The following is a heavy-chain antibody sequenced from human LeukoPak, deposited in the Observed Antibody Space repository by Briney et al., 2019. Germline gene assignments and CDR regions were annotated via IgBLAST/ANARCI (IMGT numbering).Heavy chain of an antibody. V-gene: IGHV3-23*01. Sequence: GGSLRLSCATSRFTFSSYAMSWVRQAPEKGLEWVSGIGASGGSTYYADSVKGRFTISRDNSKNTLYLQMNSLRTEDTAVYYCAKAEGYDILTGLDYWGQGTLVTVSS. J-gene: IGHJ4*02. CDR1: RFTFSSYA. CDR3: AKAEGYDILTGLDY. D-gene: IGHD3-9*01. CDR2: IGASGGST.